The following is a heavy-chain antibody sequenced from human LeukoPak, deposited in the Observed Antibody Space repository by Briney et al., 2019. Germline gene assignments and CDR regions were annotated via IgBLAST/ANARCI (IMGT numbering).Heavy chain of an antibody. D-gene: IGHD6-6*01. V-gene: IGHV4-59*01. CDR3: ASLDRRFSSSPEVDY. CDR1: GGSISSYY. CDR2: IYYSGST. Sequence: PSETVSLTCTVSGGSISSYYWSWIRQPPGKGLEWIGYIYYSGSTNYNPSLKSRVTISVDTSKNQFSLKLSSVTAADTAVYYCASLDRRFSSSPEVDYWGQGTLVTVSS. J-gene: IGHJ4*02.